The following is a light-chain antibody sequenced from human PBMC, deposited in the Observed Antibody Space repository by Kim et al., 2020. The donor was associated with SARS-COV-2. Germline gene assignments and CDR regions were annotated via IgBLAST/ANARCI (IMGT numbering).Light chain of an antibody. CDR1: QNIDAW. J-gene: IGKJ4*01. CDR2: TAS. Sequence: ASVAARVTLTCRASQNIDAWLAWYQQKPGKAPKLLIYTASTLESGVPSRFSGSGSGTEFTLTFSSLQPDDFATYYCQQYKTYPVTFGGGTKVDIK. CDR3: QQYKTYPVT. V-gene: IGKV1-5*03.